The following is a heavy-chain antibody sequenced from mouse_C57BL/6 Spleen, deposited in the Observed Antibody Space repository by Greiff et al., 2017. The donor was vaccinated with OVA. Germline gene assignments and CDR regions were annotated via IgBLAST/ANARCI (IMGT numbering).Heavy chain of an antibody. CDR1: GFTFSSYA. CDR2: ISDGGSYT. J-gene: IGHJ1*03. Sequence: DVMLVESGGGLVKPGGSLKLSCAASGFTFSSYAMSWVRQTPEKRLEWVATISDGGSYTYYPDNVKGRFTISRDNAKNNLYLQMSHLKSEDTAMYYCAREESGWYFDVWGTGTTVTVSS. CDR3: AREESGWYFDV. D-gene: IGHD3-1*01. V-gene: IGHV5-4*01.